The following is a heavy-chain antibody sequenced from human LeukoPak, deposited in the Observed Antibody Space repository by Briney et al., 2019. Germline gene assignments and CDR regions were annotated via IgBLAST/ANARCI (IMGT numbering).Heavy chain of an antibody. V-gene: IGHV3-30*02. CDR3: ARVGDNWNDEDYYGMDV. Sequence: GGSLRLSCAASGFTFSSYGMHWVRQAPGKGLEWVAFIRYDGSNKYYADSVKGRFTISRDNSKNTLYLQMNSLRAEDTAVYYCARVGDNWNDEDYYGMDVWGQGTTVTVSS. J-gene: IGHJ6*02. CDR1: GFTFSSYG. D-gene: IGHD1-1*01. CDR2: IRYDGSNK.